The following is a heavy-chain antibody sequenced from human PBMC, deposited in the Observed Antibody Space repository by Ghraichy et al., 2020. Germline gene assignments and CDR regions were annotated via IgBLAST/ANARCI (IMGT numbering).Heavy chain of an antibody. V-gene: IGHV3-7*01. J-gene: IGHJ4*02. D-gene: IGHD3-10*01. CDR3: VREFTVSGSYNADY. CDR1: GFTFSDYW. Sequence: GGSLRLSCVASGFTFSDYWMTWVRQTPGKGVEWVANIRQDGGAKFYVESVQGRFTISRDNAKNSLYLQMNSLRVEDTAVYYCVREFTVSGSYNADYWGQGTLVTVSS. CDR2: IRQDGGAK.